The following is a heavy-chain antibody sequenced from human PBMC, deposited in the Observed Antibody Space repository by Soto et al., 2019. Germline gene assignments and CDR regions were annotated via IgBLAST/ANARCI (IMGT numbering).Heavy chain of an antibody. CDR3: AKDRVGNVPDAFDI. J-gene: IGHJ3*02. Sequence: EVQLLESGGGLVQPGGSLRLSCAASGFISNNYVMNWVRQAPGKGLEWVSSIRGSDDKTYYADSVKGRFAISRDISENTLALQMNSLRTEDTAVYYCAKDRVGNVPDAFDIWGQGTMVTVSS. CDR2: IRGSDDKT. CDR1: GFISNNYV. V-gene: IGHV3-23*01.